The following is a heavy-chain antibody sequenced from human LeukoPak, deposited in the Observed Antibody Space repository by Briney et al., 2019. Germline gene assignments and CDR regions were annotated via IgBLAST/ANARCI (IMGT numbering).Heavy chain of an antibody. J-gene: IGHJ3*02. V-gene: IGHV4-59*11. Sequence: PSETLSLTCSVSGGSISRHFWSWIRQPPGKCLDWIAFIHYSGRTKYNPSLQSRVTISIDTSENNFSLKLTSVTAADTAVYYCARLLDNDSSGDPDTFDMWGQGTVVSVSS. CDR1: GGSISRHF. CDR3: ARLLDNDSSGDPDTFDM. D-gene: IGHD3-22*01. CDR2: IHYSGRT.